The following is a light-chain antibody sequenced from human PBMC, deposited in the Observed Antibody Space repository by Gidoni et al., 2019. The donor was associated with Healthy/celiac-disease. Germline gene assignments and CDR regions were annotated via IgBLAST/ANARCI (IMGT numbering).Light chain of an antibody. CDR2: EVS. J-gene: IGLJ3*02. CDR3: NSYTSSSTVV. V-gene: IGLV2-14*01. Sequence: QSALTQPAPVSRSPGQSITISCTGTNSDVGGYNYVSWYQQHPGKAPKLMIYEVSNRPSGVSNRFSGSKSGNTASLTISGLQAEDEADYYCNSYTSSSTVVFGGGTKLTVL. CDR1: NSDVGGYNY.